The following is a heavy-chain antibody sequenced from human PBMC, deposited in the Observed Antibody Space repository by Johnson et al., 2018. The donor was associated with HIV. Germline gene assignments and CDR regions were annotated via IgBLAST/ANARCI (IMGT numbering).Heavy chain of an antibody. Sequence: QVQLVESGGGLVKPGGSLRLSCAASGFPFSDYYMSWIRQAPRKGLEWVSYISSSGGTVYYADSVKGRFTISRDNAKNSLYLQMNSLRAEDTAVYYCARRFWDSSGPGAFDIWGQGTMVTVSS. D-gene: IGHD3-22*01. CDR2: ISSSGGTV. CDR1: GFPFSDYY. J-gene: IGHJ3*02. CDR3: ARRFWDSSGPGAFDI. V-gene: IGHV3-11*04.